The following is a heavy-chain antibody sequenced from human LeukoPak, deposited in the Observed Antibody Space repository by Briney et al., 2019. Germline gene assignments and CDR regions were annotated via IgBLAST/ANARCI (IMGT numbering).Heavy chain of an antibody. V-gene: IGHV3-21*01. CDR2: ISRSSSYI. J-gene: IGHJ4*02. CDR3: AREVTGGSYYAFFDY. D-gene: IGHD1-26*01. CDR1: GFTFSSYS. Sequence: GGSLRLSCAASGFTFSSYSMNWVRQAPGMGLEWVSSISRSSSYIYYADSVKGRFTISRDNAKNSLYLQMNSLRAEDTAVYFCAREVTGGSYYAFFDYWGQGTLVTVSS.